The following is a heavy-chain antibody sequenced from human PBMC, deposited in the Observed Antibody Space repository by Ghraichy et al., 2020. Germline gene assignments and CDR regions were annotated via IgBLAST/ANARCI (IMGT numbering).Heavy chain of an antibody. Sequence: LSLTCTVSGGSISDYYGSWIRQPPGKGLEWIGYIHGGGVTKYNPSLKSRITISLDTSRKQISLKLSSVTAADTAIYYCARHNNHWYFELWGRGTLVTVAS. CDR2: IHGGGVT. D-gene: IGHD2/OR15-2a*01. CDR1: GGSISDYY. J-gene: IGHJ2*01. CDR3: ARHNNHWYFEL. V-gene: IGHV4-59*08.